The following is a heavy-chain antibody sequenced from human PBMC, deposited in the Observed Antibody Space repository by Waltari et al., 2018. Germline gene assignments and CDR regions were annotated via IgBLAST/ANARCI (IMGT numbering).Heavy chain of an antibody. D-gene: IGHD6-13*01. V-gene: IGHV4-34*01. Sequence: QVQLQQWGAGLLKPSETLSLTCAVYGGSFSGYYWSWIRQPPGKGLEWIGEINHSGSTNSNPSLKSRVTRSVDTSKNQFSLKLSSVTAADTAVYYCARVEQVDYYYGMHVWGQGTTVTVSS. J-gene: IGHJ6*02. CDR3: ARVEQVDYYYGMHV. CDR1: GGSFSGYY. CDR2: INHSGST.